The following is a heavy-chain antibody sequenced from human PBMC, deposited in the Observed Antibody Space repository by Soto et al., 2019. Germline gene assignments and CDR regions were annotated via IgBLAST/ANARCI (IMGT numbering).Heavy chain of an antibody. J-gene: IGHJ6*02. CDR2: IYYSGST. CDR1: GGSISSGDYY. Sequence: SETLSLTCTVSGGSISSGDYYWSWIRQPPGKGLEWIGYIYYSGSTYYNPSLKSRVTISVDTSKNQFSLKLSSVTAADTAVYYCARGELRVYYDILTGPYYYYYGMDVWGQGTTVTVSS. CDR3: ARGELRVYYDILTGPYYYYYGMDV. V-gene: IGHV4-30-4*02. D-gene: IGHD3-9*01.